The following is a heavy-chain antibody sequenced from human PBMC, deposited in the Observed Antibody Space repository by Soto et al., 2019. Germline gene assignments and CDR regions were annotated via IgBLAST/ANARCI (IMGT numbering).Heavy chain of an antibody. D-gene: IGHD5-12*01. CDR1: GFTFSSYW. CDR2: IKQDGSEK. J-gene: IGHJ6*02. CDR3: AREGYSGYAYYYYYGMDV. V-gene: IGHV3-7*03. Sequence: PGGSLRLSCGASGFTFSSYWMSWVRQAPGKGLEWVANIKQDGSEKYYVDSVKGRFTISRDNAKNSLYLQMNSLRAEDTAVYYCAREGYSGYAYYYYYGMDVWGQGTTVTVSS.